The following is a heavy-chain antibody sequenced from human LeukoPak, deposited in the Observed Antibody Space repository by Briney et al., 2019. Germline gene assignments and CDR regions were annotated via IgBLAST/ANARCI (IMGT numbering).Heavy chain of an antibody. CDR3: AREGFPPGVLH. J-gene: IGHJ1*01. CDR2: IKPDGSDK. CDR1: GFTFSTYW. Sequence: GGSLRLSCEASGFTFSTYWMSWVRQAPGKGPECVANIKPDGSDKYYVDSMKGRFSISRDNAKNSLYLQMNNLRAEDTAVYYCAREGFPPGVLHWGQGTLVTVSS. V-gene: IGHV3-7*01. D-gene: IGHD2-2*01.